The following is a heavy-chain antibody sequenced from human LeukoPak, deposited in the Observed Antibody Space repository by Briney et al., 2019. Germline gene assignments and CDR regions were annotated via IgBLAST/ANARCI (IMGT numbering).Heavy chain of an antibody. Sequence: SVKVSCKASGGTFSSYTISWVRQAPGQGLEWMGRIIPILGIANYAQKFQGRVTITADKSTSTAYMELSSLRSEDTAVYYRARAPIAAAYNWFDPWGQGTLVTVSS. D-gene: IGHD6-13*01. CDR3: ARAPIAAAYNWFDP. J-gene: IGHJ5*02. V-gene: IGHV1-69*02. CDR1: GGTFSSYT. CDR2: IIPILGIA.